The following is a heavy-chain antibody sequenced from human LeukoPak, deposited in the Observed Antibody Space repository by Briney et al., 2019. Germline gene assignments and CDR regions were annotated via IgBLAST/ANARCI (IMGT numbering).Heavy chain of an antibody. CDR2: IYPGDSDT. V-gene: IGHV5-51*01. J-gene: IGHJ4*02. D-gene: IGHD6-19*01. CDR3: ARHQTPGNAWCLNTEGFRFDS. CDR1: GYSFPSYW. Sequence: GESLKISCKGSGYSFPSYWIAWVRQMHGKGLEWMGIIYPGDSDTRYSPSFQGHVTVSADKSITTAYLHWSSLQASDTAIYYCARHQTPGNAWCLNTEGFRFDSWGQGTLVTVSS.